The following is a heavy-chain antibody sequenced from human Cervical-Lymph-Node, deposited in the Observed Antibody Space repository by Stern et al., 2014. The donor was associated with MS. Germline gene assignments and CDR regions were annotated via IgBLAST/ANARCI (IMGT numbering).Heavy chain of an antibody. CDR3: ALGGFGHYFEY. Sequence: QVQLVQYGAEVQKPGSSVKVSCRASGGTFSSSDISWVRQAPGQGLEWMGGIIPIIGTANYAQKYQGRVTITADESTSTAYMELSSLRSEDTAIYYCALGGFGHYFEYWGQGTLVTVSS. D-gene: IGHD3-10*01. CDR2: IIPIIGTA. CDR1: GGTFSSSD. V-gene: IGHV1-69*01. J-gene: IGHJ4*02.